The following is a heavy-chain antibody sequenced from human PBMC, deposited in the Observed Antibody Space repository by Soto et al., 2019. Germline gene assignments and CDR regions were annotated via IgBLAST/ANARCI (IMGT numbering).Heavy chain of an antibody. CDR3: ARGPGGPDGPGDY. V-gene: IGHV1-3*01. CDR1: GYTFMSYP. J-gene: IGHJ4*02. CDR2: INAGDDIT. Sequence: ASVKVSCKASGYTFMSYPLHWVRQAPGQRPEWMGWINAGDDITQFSQKFQGRVTITRDTSASTAYMELSSLRSEDTAVYYCARGPGGPDGPGDYWGQGTLVTVSS. D-gene: IGHD2-15*01.